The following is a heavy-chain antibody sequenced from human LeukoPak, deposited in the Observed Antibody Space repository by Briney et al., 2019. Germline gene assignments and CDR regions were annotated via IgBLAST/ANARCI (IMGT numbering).Heavy chain of an antibody. V-gene: IGHV4-34*01. CDR2: INHSGST. Sequence: TSETLSLTCAVYGGSFSGYYWSWIRQPPGKGLEWIGEINHSGSTNYNPSLKSRVTISVDTSKNQFSLKLSSVTAADTAVYYCARGPTTVAFDYWGQGTLVTVSS. CDR1: GGSFSGYY. J-gene: IGHJ4*02. CDR3: ARGPTTVAFDY. D-gene: IGHD4-23*01.